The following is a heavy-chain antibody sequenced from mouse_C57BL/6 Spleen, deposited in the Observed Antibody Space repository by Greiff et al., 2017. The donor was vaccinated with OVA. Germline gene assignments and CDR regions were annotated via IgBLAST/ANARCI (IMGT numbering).Heavy chain of an antibody. V-gene: IGHV1-42*01. CDR2: INPSTGGT. CDR3: AMLRQGDY. Sequence: VHVKQSGPELVKPGASVKISCKASGYSFTGYYMNWVKQSPEKSLEWIGEINPSTGGTTYNQKFKAKATLTVDKSSSTAYMQLKSLTSEDSAVYYCAMLRQGDYWGQGTTLTVSS. D-gene: IGHD2-12*01. J-gene: IGHJ2*01. CDR1: GYSFTGYY.